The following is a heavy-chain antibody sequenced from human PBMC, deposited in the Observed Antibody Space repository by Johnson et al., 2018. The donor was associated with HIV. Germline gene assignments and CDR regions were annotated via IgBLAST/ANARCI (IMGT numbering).Heavy chain of an antibody. CDR2: IYSGGST. Sequence: VQLVESGGGLVQPGGSLRLSCAASGFTVSNNYMSWVRQAPGKGLEWVSVIYSGGSTHYADSVKGRFTISRDNSKNTLYLQMNSLRVEDTAVYYCAKVRRAVYGFDIWGQGTMVTVSS. CDR1: GFTVSNNY. J-gene: IGHJ3*02. CDR3: AKVRRAVYGFDI. V-gene: IGHV3-66*01.